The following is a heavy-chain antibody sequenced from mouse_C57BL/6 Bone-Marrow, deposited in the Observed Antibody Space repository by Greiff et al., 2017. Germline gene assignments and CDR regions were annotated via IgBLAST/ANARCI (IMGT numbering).Heavy chain of an antibody. CDR1: GFNIKDDY. D-gene: IGHD2-4*01. CDR2: IDPENGDT. CDR3: TTGDYDGFAY. V-gene: IGHV14-4*01. J-gene: IGHJ3*01. Sequence: VQLQQSGAELVRPGASVKLSCTASGFNIKDDYMHWVKQRPEQGLELIGWIDPENGDTEYASKFQGKATITADTSSNTAYLQLSSLTSEDTAVYYCTTGDYDGFAYWGQGTLVTVSA.